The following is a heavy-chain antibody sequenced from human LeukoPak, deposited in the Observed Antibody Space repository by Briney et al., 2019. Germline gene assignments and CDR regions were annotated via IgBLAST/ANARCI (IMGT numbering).Heavy chain of an antibody. J-gene: IGHJ6*03. Sequence: SETLSLTCSGSNYSISNSLYWGWLRQPPGKGLEWIGSIYRSGSTFYSPSLKSRVTISLDTSKNQFSLKLSSVTAADTAVYFCARGTYGYYMDVWGKGTTVTVSS. CDR1: NYSISNSLY. CDR2: IYRSGST. D-gene: IGHD4-17*01. V-gene: IGHV4-38-2*02. CDR3: ARGTYGYYMDV.